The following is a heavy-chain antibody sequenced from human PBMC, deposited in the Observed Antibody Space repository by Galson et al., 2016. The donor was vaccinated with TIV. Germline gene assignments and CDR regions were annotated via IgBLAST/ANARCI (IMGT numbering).Heavy chain of an antibody. CDR2: IYHTGNT. D-gene: IGHD3-16*01. V-gene: IGHV4-59*12. J-gene: IGHJ4*02. Sequence: ETLSLTCTVSGGSTSSYYWTWIRQPPGKGLEWIGYIYHTGNTIYNPSLKSRVAISLDTPKNQFSLKLSSVTAADTALYYCAREGSADYDWGRAHFDHWGQGTLVTVSS. CDR3: AREGSADYDWGRAHFDH. CDR1: GGSTSSYY.